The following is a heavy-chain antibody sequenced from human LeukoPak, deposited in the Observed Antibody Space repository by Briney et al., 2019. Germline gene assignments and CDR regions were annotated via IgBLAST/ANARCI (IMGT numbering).Heavy chain of an antibody. J-gene: IGHJ4*02. CDR1: DDSINSGYF. Sequence: SETLSLTCTVSDDSINSGYFWSWIRQPPGKGLEWIGEINQSGSTNFNPSLKSRVTMSVDTSKSQFSLKLRSLTAADTAVYYCARYVPVRTGTTRASFDYWGQGTLVTVSS. D-gene: IGHD1-1*01. CDR3: ARYVPVRTGTTRASFDY. CDR2: INQSGST. V-gene: IGHV4-34*01.